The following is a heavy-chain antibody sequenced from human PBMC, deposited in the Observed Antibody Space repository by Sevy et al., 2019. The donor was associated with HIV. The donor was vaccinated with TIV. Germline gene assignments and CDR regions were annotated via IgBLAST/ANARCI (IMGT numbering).Heavy chain of an antibody. CDR1: GFTSGDYI. V-gene: IGHV3-49*03. D-gene: IGHD3-10*01. J-gene: IGHJ6*02. Sequence: GGSLRLSCTPSGFTSGDYILTWFRQAPGKGLEWVGFIRSKTYGGTIEYAASVKGRITISRDDSKNIAYLRMNSLKTEDTAVYYCTRTSYYCDSGSYYGMDVWGQGTTVTVSS. CDR3: TRTSYYCDSGSYYGMDV. CDR2: IRSKTYGGTI.